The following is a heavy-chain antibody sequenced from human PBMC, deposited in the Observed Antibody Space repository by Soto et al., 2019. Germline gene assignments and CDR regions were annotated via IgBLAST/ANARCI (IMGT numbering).Heavy chain of an antibody. CDR2: ISYSGST. CDR1: GGSISNYY. D-gene: IGHD6-19*01. J-gene: IGHJ4*02. Sequence: QVQLQESGPGLVKPSETLSLTCTVSGGSISNYYWTWIRQPPGKGLEWIGYISYSGSTNYSPSLRGRVTISVDTSKNQFSLRLNSVTAADTAVYYCAREGSGWAPIDYWGQGIVVTVSS. V-gene: IGHV4-59*01. CDR3: AREGSGWAPIDY.